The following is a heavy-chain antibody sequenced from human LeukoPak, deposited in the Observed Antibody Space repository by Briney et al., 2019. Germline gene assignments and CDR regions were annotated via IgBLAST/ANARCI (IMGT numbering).Heavy chain of an antibody. D-gene: IGHD2-2*01. CDR2: IYHSGST. CDR3: ARSALGYCSSTSCRSFDY. Sequence: SETLSLTCAVSGGSISSSNWWSWVRQPPGKGLECIGEIYHSGSTNYNPSLKGRVTISVDKSKNQFSLKLSSVTAADTAVYYCARSALGYCSSTSCRSFDYWGQGTLVTVSS. V-gene: IGHV4-4*02. J-gene: IGHJ4*02. CDR1: GGSISSSNW.